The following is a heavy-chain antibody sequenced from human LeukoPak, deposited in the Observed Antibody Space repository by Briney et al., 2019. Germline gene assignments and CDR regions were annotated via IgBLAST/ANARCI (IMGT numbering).Heavy chain of an antibody. J-gene: IGHJ3*02. D-gene: IGHD3-10*02. CDR1: GYTFTSYY. CDR2: INPSGGST. CDR3: AREGYYVPNAGGSNVDDAFDI. Sequence: ASVTVSCKASGYTFTSYYMHWVRQAPGQGLEWMGIINPSGGSTSYAQKFQGRVTMTRDMSTSTVYMELSSLRSEDTAVYYCAREGYYVPNAGGSNVDDAFDIWGQGTMVTVSS. V-gene: IGHV1-46*01.